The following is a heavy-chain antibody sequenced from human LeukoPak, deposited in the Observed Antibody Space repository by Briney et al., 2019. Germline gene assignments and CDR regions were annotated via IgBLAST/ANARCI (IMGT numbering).Heavy chain of an antibody. CDR1: GYTFTSYG. Sequence: ASVKVSCTASGYTFTSYGISWVRQAPGQGLEWMGWISAYNGNTNYAQKLQGRVTMTTDTPTSTAYTELRSLRSDDTAVYYCARKACTNGVCYYGYWGQGTLVTVSS. CDR2: ISAYNGNT. CDR3: ARKACTNGVCYYGY. D-gene: IGHD2-8*01. V-gene: IGHV1-18*01. J-gene: IGHJ4*02.